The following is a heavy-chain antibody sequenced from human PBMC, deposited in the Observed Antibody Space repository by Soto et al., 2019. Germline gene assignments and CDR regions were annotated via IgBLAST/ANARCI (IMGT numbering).Heavy chain of an antibody. CDR1: GFTFSNYG. D-gene: IGHD6-13*01. CDR3: ATDIAAADTGGY. V-gene: IGHV3-33*01. CDR2: IWYDGSNK. Sequence: QVQLVESGGGVVQPERSLRLSCAASGFTFSNYGMHWVRQAPGKGLEWVAVIWYDGSNKYYADSVKGRFTISRDNSKNTLYLQMNSLRADDTAVYYCATDIAAADTGGYWGQGTLVTVSS. J-gene: IGHJ4*02.